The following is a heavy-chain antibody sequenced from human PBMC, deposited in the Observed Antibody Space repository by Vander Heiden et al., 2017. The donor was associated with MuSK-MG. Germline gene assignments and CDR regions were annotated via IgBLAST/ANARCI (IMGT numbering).Heavy chain of an antibody. CDR1: GFAFDDSG. D-gene: IGHD6-19*01. Sequence: EVQLVESGGGWVQPGRSLRLSCAASGFAFDDSGMHWVRQAPGKGLECVSGISWNGGRIAYADSAKGRFTISRDNAQKSLYLQMNSLRVEDTAVYYCAKDTLAVENGGTFDYWGQGTLVTVSS. V-gene: IGHV3-9*01. CDR2: ISWNGGRI. CDR3: AKDTLAVENGGTFDY. J-gene: IGHJ4*02.